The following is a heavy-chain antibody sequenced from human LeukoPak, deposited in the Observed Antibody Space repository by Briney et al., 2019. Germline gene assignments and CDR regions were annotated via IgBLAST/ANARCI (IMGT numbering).Heavy chain of an antibody. CDR3: AMPHDYYDSSGYYYFDY. V-gene: IGHV1-2*02. CDR2: INPNNGGT. D-gene: IGHD3-22*01. CDR1: GYTFTGYY. J-gene: IGHJ4*02. Sequence: GASVKVSCKASGYTFTGYYMHWVRQAPGQGLEWMGWINPNNGGTNYAQKFQGRVTMTRDTSISTAYMELSRLRSDDTAVYYCAMPHDYYDSSGYYYFDYWGQGTLVTVSS.